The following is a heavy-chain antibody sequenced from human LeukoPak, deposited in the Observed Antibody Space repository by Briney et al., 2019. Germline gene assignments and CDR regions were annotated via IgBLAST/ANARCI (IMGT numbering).Heavy chain of an antibody. CDR2: ISAYNGDT. CDR1: GYTFTTYG. V-gene: IGHV1-18*01. J-gene: IGHJ4*02. Sequence: ASVKVSWKTSGYTFTTYGVTWVRQAPRQGLEWMGWISAYNGDTQYAQKFQDRFTMTTDISTNTATMELRGLRSDDTAVYYCARDHSSSCQLLDFWGQGTLVTISS. CDR3: ARDHSSSCQLLDF. D-gene: IGHD6-13*01.